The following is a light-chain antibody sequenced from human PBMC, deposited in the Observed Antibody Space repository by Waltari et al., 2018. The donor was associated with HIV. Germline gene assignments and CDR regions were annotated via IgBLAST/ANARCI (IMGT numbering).Light chain of an antibody. J-gene: IGKJ2*01. CDR3: QQYSSFPIT. CDR1: HNVGTW. V-gene: IGKV1-5*03. CDR2: KTS. Sequence: DIQMTQSPSPLSASIADRVSNTCRASHNVGTWLAWYQQKPGKAPSLLISKTSTLESGVPTNFSGSGSGTYFTLTISALRPDDFASYFCQQYSSFPITFGQGTKL.